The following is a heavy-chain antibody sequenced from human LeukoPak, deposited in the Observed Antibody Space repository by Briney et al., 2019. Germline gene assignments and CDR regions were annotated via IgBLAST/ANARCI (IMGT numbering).Heavy chain of an antibody. V-gene: IGHV3-15*01. Sequence: PGGSLRLSCAASGLSISNYWMSWVRQAPGKGLEWVARVKSKSAGETTDYAAPVKGRFTISRDDSKNTLYLQMNSLKTEDTAVYYCTLIQGWGSGSYYRDFWGQGTLVTVSS. CDR3: TLIQGWGSGSYYRDF. CDR2: VKSKSAGETT. J-gene: IGHJ4*02. D-gene: IGHD3-10*01. CDR1: GLSISNYW.